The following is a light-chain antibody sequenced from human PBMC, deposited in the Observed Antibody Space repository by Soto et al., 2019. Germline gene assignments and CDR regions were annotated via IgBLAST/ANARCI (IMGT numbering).Light chain of an antibody. V-gene: IGKV3-20*01. Sequence: TVLTHSPCTLRRAREERTTLSCRSSQSVSNNYLAWYQQKPGQAPRLLVYGASSRATGIPDRFSGSGSGTDFTLTISRLEPEDFVVYYCQQYGSSSWTFGQGTKVDIK. J-gene: IGKJ1*01. CDR1: QSVSNNY. CDR2: GAS. CDR3: QQYGSSSWT.